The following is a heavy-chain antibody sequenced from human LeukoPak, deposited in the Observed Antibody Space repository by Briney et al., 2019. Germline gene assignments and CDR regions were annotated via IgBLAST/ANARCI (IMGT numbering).Heavy chain of an antibody. V-gene: IGHV1-69*08. D-gene: IGHD2-21*02. CDR3: ARDWKVVTPGWFDP. CDR2: IIPIIGTT. CDR1: GGTFNSHS. J-gene: IGHJ5*02. Sequence: GASVKVSCKASGGTFNSHSISWLRQAPGQGLEWIGRIIPIIGTTKFAQRFQGRVTVTADKSTSTDSMEVSRLTIEDTAVYFCARDWKVVTPGWFDPWGQGTLVTVSS.